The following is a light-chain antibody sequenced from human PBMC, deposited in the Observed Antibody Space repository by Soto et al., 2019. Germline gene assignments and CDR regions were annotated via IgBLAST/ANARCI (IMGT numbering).Light chain of an antibody. CDR1: QSVLDNSTNKSY. CDR2: WVS. CDR3: HQYYTTPQT. J-gene: IGKJ2*01. V-gene: IGKV4-1*01. Sequence: VLTQSPSSLAVSLGERATVNCRSSQSVLDNSTNKSYLAWYQKKPGHPPKLLVHWVSVREAGVPDRFSGGGSGTDFTLTISSLQAEDVAVYSCHQYYTTPQTFGQGNQLEI.